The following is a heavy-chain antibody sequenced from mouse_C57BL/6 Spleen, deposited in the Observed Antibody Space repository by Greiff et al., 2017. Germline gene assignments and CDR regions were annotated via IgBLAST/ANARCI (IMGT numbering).Heavy chain of an antibody. CDR1: GFTFSSYA. CDR2: ISDGRSYT. J-gene: IGHJ4*01. CDR3: ARDRREGYAMDY. Sequence: EVMLVESGGGLMKPGGSLKLSCAASGFTFSSYAMSWVRQPPGKRLEWVATISDGRSYTYYPDNVKGRVTMSRDNAKNNLYLQMSQLKSEDSAMYYCARDRREGYAMDYWGQGTSVTVSS. V-gene: IGHV5-4*01.